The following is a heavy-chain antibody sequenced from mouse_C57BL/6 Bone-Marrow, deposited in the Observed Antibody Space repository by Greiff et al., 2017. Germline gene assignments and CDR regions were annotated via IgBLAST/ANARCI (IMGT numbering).Heavy chain of an antibody. V-gene: IGHV5-4*01. Sequence: EVQVVESGGGLVKPGGSLKLSCAASGFTFSSYAMSWVRQTPEQRLEWVATISDGGSYTYYPDNVKGRFTISRDNAKNNLYLQRSHLKSEDAAMYCCASLSTVVATDYWGQGTTLTVSS. CDR1: GFTFSSYA. J-gene: IGHJ2*01. CDR2: ISDGGSYT. CDR3: ASLSTVVATDY. D-gene: IGHD1-1*01.